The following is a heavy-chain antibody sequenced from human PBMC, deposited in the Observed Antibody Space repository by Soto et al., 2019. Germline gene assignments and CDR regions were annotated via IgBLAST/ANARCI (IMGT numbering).Heavy chain of an antibody. CDR3: ARADYDFWSGDYYYMDV. D-gene: IGHD3-3*01. CDR1: GYTFTSYY. Sequence: GASVKVSCKASGYTFTSYYMHWVRQAPGQGLEWMGIINPSGGSTSYAQKFQGRVTMTRDTSTSTVYMELSSLRSEDTAVYYCARADYDFWSGDYYYMDVWGKETTVTVSS. CDR2: INPSGGST. V-gene: IGHV1-46*03. J-gene: IGHJ6*03.